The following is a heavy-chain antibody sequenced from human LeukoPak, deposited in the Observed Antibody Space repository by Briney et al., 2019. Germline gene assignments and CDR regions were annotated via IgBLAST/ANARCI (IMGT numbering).Heavy chain of an antibody. D-gene: IGHD6-19*01. CDR2: IYYSGST. Sequence: SETLSLTCTVSSGSISSYYWTWIRQPPGAGLEWIGYIYYSGSTNYNPSLKSRVTISVDTSKNQFSLKLSSVTAADTAVYYCARWAYSTDWYQYFDKWGQGTLVTVSS. CDR1: SGSISSYY. V-gene: IGHV4-59*08. J-gene: IGHJ4*02. CDR3: ARWAYSTDWYQYFDK.